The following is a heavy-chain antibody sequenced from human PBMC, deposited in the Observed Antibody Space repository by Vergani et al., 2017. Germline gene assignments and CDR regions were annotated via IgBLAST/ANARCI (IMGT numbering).Heavy chain of an antibody. V-gene: IGHV4-39*07. CDR2: IYYSGST. CDR1: GGSISSSSYY. J-gene: IGHJ4*02. Sequence: QLKLQESGPGLVKPSETLSLTCTVSGGSISSSSYYWGWIRQPPGKGLEWIGSIYYSGSTYYNPSLKSRVTISVDTSKNQFSLKLSSVTAADTAVYYCARAGGPPLRGYSYGWIDYWGQGTLVTVSS. D-gene: IGHD5-18*01. CDR3: ARAGGPPLRGYSYGWIDY.